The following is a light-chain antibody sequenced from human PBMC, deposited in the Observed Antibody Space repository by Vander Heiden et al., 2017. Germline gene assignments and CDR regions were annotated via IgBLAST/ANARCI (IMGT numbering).Light chain of an antibody. CDR1: KSISSY. CDR3: QQSYSTPVT. CDR2: AAS. Sequence: DIQLTQSPSSLSASVGDRVTITCRASKSISSYLNWYQQKPGKAPKLLIYAASSLQSGVPSRFSGSGSGTDFTLTISSLQPEDSATYYCQQSYSTPVTFGQGTRLEIK. V-gene: IGKV1-39*01. J-gene: IGKJ5*01.